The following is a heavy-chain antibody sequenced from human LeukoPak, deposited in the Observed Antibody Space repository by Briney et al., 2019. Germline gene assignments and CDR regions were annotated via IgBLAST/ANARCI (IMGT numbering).Heavy chain of an antibody. CDR1: GYSFTNYW. CDR3: ARPRAYWSDDAFDI. CDR2: IYPGDSNT. D-gene: IGHD1-1*01. J-gene: IGHJ3*02. V-gene: IGHV5-51*01. Sequence: GESLKISCNVSGYSFTNYWIAWVRQMPGKGLEWMGIIYPGDSNTMYSPSFQGQVTISVDRSISAAYLQWKSLKASDTAMYYCARPRAYWSDDAFDIWGQGTMVTVSS.